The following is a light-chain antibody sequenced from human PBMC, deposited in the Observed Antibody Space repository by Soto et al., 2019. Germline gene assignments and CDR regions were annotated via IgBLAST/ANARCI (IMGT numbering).Light chain of an antibody. CDR3: QQSYATPRT. CDR2: GAS. V-gene: IGKV1-39*01. CDR1: QDIGND. J-gene: IGKJ1*01. Sequence: DIQMTQFPSSLSASVGDRVTIICRASQDIGNDLNWYQKKIGEAPKLLVFGASNLQSGVPTRFSGAGSGTHFTLTISSLQPEDFVSYYCQQSYATPRTFGQGAKVDIK.